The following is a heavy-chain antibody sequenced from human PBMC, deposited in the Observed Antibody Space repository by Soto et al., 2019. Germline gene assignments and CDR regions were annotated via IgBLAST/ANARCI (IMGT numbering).Heavy chain of an antibody. D-gene: IGHD4-4*01. CDR2: INSDGSST. CDR3: GRGNPRTALDY. V-gene: IGHV3-74*01. J-gene: IGHJ4*02. Sequence: GGSLRLSCAASGFSFSSFWMHWVRQAPGKGLVWVSRINSDGSSTSYADSVKGRFTIYRANAKNSLYLQMNSLRAEDTAVYYCGRGNPRTALDYWGQGTLVTVSS. CDR1: GFSFSSFW.